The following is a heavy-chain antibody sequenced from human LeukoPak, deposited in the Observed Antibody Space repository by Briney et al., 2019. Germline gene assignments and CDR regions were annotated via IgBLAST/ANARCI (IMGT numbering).Heavy chain of an antibody. CDR1: GFTFSSYC. CDR2: IKQDGGEK. V-gene: IGHV3-7*01. D-gene: IGHD3-9*01. CDR3: ARVLRNKRDWLRFRHGFREYDYYYYMDV. J-gene: IGHJ6*03. Sequence: GGSLRLSCAASGFTFSSYCMSWVRQAPGKGLEWVANIKQDGGEKHYVDSVKGRFTISRDNAKNSLYLQMNTLRAEDAAMYYCARVLRNKRDWLRFRHGFREYDYYYYMDVWGKGTTVTISS.